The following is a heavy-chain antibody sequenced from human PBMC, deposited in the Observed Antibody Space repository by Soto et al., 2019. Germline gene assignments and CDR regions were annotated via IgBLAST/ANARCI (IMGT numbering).Heavy chain of an antibody. CDR2: ISSSGSTI. V-gene: IGHV3-11*01. Sequence: WGSLLLACVASVFTFSDYYMSWIRQAPGKGLEWVSYISSSGSTIYYADSVKGRFTISRDNAKNSLYLQMNSLRAEDTAVYYCARDQQMAPYYFDYWGQGTLVTAPQ. CDR1: VFTFSDYY. J-gene: IGHJ4*02. CDR3: ARDQQMAPYYFDY. D-gene: IGHD6-13*01.